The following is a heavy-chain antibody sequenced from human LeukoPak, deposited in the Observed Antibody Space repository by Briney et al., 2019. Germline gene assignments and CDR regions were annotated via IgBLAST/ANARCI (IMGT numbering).Heavy chain of an antibody. J-gene: IGHJ4*02. CDR1: GFTFSSYG. V-gene: IGHV3-33*01. CDR3: ARDELAMVYGRGPDY. CDR2: IWYDGSNK. D-gene: IGHD2-8*01. Sequence: GGSPRLSCAASGFTFSSYGMNWVRQAPGKGLEWVAVIWYDGSNKYYADSVKGRFTISRDNSKNTLYLQMNSLRAEDTAVYYCARDELAMVYGRGPDYWGEGNLVTVSS.